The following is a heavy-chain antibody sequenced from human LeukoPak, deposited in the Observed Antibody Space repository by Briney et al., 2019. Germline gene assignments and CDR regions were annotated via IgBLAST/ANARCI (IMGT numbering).Heavy chain of an antibody. V-gene: IGHV3-23*01. Sequence: GGSLGLSCVASEFTFSSHAMNWVRQAPGKGLEWVLSISGGGESTYYADSVKGRFTVSRDNSKNTLYLQINSLRGEDTAVYYCAKGKYSSGGVPDYWGQGTLVTVSS. CDR3: AKGKYSSGGVPDY. J-gene: IGHJ4*02. CDR2: ISGGGEST. D-gene: IGHD6-19*01. CDR1: EFTFSSHA.